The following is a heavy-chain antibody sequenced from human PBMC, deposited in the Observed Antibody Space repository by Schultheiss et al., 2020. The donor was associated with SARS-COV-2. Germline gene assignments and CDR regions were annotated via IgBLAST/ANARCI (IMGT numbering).Heavy chain of an antibody. J-gene: IGHJ3*02. Sequence: ASVKVSCKASEGTFSSYAISWVRQAPGQGLEWMGWINPNSGGTNYAQKFQGRVTMTRDTSISTAYMELSRLRFDDTAVYYCARDHTMIVVTSAFDIWGQGTMVTVSS. CDR3: ARDHTMIVVTSAFDI. V-gene: IGHV1-2*02. CDR1: EGTFSSYA. CDR2: INPNSGGT. D-gene: IGHD3-22*01.